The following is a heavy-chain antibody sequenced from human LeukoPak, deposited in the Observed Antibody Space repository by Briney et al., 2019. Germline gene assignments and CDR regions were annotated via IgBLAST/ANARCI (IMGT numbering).Heavy chain of an antibody. CDR2: IRSDGSSK. D-gene: IGHD3-22*01. V-gene: IGHV3-30*02. CDR1: GFTFSSFG. J-gene: IGHJ4*02. CDR3: AKHFDIVVVIAFFDY. Sequence: GSLRLSCAASGFTFSSFGLHWVRQAPGKGLEWVALIRSDGSSKNYADSVKGRFTISRDTSKNTVHLQMNNLRAEDTAVYYCAKHFDIVVVIAFFDYWGQGTLVTVSS.